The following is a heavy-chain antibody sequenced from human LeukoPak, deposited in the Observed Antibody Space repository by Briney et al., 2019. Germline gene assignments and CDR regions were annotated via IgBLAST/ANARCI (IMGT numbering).Heavy chain of an antibody. CDR1: GFTFSYYT. V-gene: IGHV3-21*01. J-gene: IGHJ4*02. CDR2: ISSSSSSI. D-gene: IGHD4-17*01. Sequence: GGSLRLSCAASGFTFSYYTMNWVRQAPGKGLEWVSSISSSSSSIYFADSVKGRFTISRDNAKNSLYLQMNSLRAEDTAVYYCARDVLGDYDYWGQGTLVSVSS. CDR3: ARDVLGDYDY.